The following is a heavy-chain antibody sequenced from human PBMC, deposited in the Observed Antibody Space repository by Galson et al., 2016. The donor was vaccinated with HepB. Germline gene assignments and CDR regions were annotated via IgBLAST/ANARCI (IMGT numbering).Heavy chain of an antibody. D-gene: IGHD5-12*01. V-gene: IGHV4-59*01. CDR2: IYYSGST. CDR1: GGSISSDY. J-gene: IGHJ4*02. CDR3: ARGGYRTFDY. Sequence: SETLSLTCTVSGGSISSDYWSWVRQPPGKGLERIGYIYYSGSTDYNPSLKSRVIISVDTSKNQFSVKLSSVTAADTAVYYCARGGYRTFDYWGQGTLVTVSS.